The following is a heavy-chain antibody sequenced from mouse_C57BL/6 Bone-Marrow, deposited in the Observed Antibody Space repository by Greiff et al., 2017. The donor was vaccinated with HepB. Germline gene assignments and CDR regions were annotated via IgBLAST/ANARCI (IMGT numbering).Heavy chain of an antibody. CDR1: GYAFTNYL. V-gene: IGHV1-54*01. Sequence: VHLVESGAELVRPGTSVKVSCKASGYAFTNYLIEWVKQRPGQGLEWIGVINPGSGGTNYNEKFKGKATLTADKSSSTAYMQLSSLTSEDSAVYFCARRWLLLAYWGQGTLVTVSA. J-gene: IGHJ3*01. CDR3: ARRWLLLAY. D-gene: IGHD2-3*01. CDR2: INPGSGGT.